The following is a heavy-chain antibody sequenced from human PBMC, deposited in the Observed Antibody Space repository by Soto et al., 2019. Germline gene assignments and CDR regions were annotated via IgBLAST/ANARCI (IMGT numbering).Heavy chain of an antibody. D-gene: IGHD1-26*01. V-gene: IGHV4-38-2*01. CDR1: GFSISRGYY. CDR3: ARGRQWESRSKWFDP. CDR2: IDYSGNS. J-gene: IGHJ5*02. Sequence: SETLSLTCAVSGFSISRGYYWGWIRQPPGKGLEWIGSIDYSGNSYYNPSLKSRVTISADTSKNQFSLKLTSMTAADTAVYYCARGRQWESRSKWFDPWGQGTLVTVSS.